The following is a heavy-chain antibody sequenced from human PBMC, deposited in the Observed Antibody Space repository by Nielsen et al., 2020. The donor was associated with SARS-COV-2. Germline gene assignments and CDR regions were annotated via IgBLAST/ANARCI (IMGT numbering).Heavy chain of an antibody. CDR2: ISESGGAT. CDR3: AKHEGED. CDR1: GLSVTDAW. J-gene: IGHJ4*02. V-gene: IGHV3-23*01. Sequence: GGSLRLSCTLFGLSVTDAWMGWVRQAPGKGLEWVSAISESGGATYYTDSVKGRFTISRDNSRNTLYLEMNSLRADDTAVYYCAKHEGEDWGQGTLVTVSS. D-gene: IGHD3-10*01.